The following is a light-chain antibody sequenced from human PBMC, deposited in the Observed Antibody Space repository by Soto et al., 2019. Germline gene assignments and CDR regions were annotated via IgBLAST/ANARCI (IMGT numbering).Light chain of an antibody. CDR2: DAS. CDR1: QSVGSY. CDR3: QQRSDWPST. J-gene: IGKJ4*01. Sequence: EIVLTQSPATLSLSPGDRATLSCRASQSVGSYLGWYQQRPGQAPRLLIYDASNRATGIPARFRGSGSGTDFTLTISSLEPEDFAVYYCQQRSDWPSTVGGGTKVEIK. V-gene: IGKV3-11*01.